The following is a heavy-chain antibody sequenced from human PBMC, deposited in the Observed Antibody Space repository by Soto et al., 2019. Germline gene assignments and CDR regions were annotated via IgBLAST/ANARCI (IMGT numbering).Heavy chain of an antibody. CDR2: ISYDGSNK. J-gene: IGHJ4*02. V-gene: IGHV3-30*18. CDR3: AKDRPVAVVAAAFDY. Sequence: QVQLVESGGVVVQPGRSLRLSCAASGFTFSSYGMHWVRQSPGKGLEWVAVISYDGSNKYDADSVKGRFTISRDNSKNPLYLQMNRLRAEDTAVSYCAKDRPVAVVAAAFDYWGQGTLVTVSS. D-gene: IGHD2-15*01. CDR1: GFTFSSYG.